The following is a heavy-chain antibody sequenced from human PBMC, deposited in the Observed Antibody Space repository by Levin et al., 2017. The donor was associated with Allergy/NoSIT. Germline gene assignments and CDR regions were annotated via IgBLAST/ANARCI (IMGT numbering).Heavy chain of an antibody. D-gene: IGHD2-15*01. J-gene: IGHJ4*02. Sequence: PGGSMRLSCAASGFTFSDFYMDWVRQTPGKGLEWVGRSRNKANSYATEYAASVKGRFTISRDDSKNSLYLQMNNRKTDDAAVYYCASCYGRWGQGSLVTVSS. V-gene: IGHV3-72*01. CDR1: GFTFSDFY. CDR2: SRNKANSYAT. CDR3: ASCYGR.